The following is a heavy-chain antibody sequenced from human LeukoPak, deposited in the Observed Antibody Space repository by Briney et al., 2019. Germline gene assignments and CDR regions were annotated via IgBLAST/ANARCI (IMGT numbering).Heavy chain of an antibody. CDR1: GFTFSSYI. J-gene: IGHJ3*02. V-gene: IGHV3-30*02. CDR2: VWYDGSED. Sequence: GGSLRLSCAGSGFTFSSYIMHWVRQTPGKGLEWVALVWYDGSEDYYRDSVKGRFTISRDNSKNTLYLQMSSLKVEDTAVYYCAKELDGFDIWGQGTKVTVSS. CDR3: AKELDGFDI.